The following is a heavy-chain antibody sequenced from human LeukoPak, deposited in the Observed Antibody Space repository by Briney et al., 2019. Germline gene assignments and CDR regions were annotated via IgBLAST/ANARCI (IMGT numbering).Heavy chain of an antibody. CDR3: ARGRYYYDSSGFFS. Sequence: SETLSLTCTVSGGSISSGSCCWSWIRQPPGKGLEWIGYIYYSGSTNYNPSLKSRVTISVDTSKNQFSLKLSSVTAADTAVYYCARGRYYYDSSGFFSWGQGTLVTVSS. CDR1: GGSISSGSCC. CDR2: IYYSGST. J-gene: IGHJ5*02. D-gene: IGHD3-22*01. V-gene: IGHV4-61*01.